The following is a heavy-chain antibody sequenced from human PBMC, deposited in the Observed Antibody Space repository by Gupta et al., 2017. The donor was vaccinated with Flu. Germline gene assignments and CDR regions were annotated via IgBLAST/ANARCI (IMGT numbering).Heavy chain of an antibody. V-gene: IGHV4-39*01. CDR1: GGSISSSSYY. CDR3: ARHSLSTAGDYYDSIGAFDI. CDR2: IYYSGST. D-gene: IGHD3-22*01. J-gene: IGHJ3*02. Sequence: QLQLQESGPGLVKPSETLSLTCTVSGGSISSSSYYWGWIRQPPGKGLEWIGSIYYSGSTYYNPSLKSRVTISVDTSKNQFSLKLSSVTAADTAVYYCARHSLSTAGDYYDSIGAFDIWGQGTMVTVSS.